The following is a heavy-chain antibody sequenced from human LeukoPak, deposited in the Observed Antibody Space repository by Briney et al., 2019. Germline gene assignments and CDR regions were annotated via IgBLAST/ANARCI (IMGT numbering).Heavy chain of an antibody. CDR1: GFTFSDYY. J-gene: IGHJ4*02. CDR2: ISGSSTHT. V-gene: IGHV3-11*03. Sequence: GGSLRLSCAASGFTFSDYYMSWIRQAPGKGLEWVSYISGSSTHTNYADSVKGRFTISRDNAKKSLYLQMNSLRAEDTAVYYCATPGLLGYCSSAICAPPGYWGQGTLVTVSS. CDR3: ATPGLLGYCSSAICAPPGY. D-gene: IGHD2-2*01.